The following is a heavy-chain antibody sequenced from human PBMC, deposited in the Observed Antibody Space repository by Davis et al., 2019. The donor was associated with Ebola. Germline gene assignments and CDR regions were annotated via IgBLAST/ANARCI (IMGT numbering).Heavy chain of an antibody. CDR2: FYYSGST. D-gene: IGHD3-22*01. CDR1: SGSITSSDYY. J-gene: IGHJ4*02. V-gene: IGHV4-39*01. CDR3: ARAQTDYYYDSSGYYLLPADFDY. Sequence: MPSETLSLTCTVSSGSITSSDYYWGWIRQSPGKGLEWIGTFYYSGSTYYNPSLKSRVTISVDTSKNQFSLKLSSVTAADTAVYYCARAQTDYYYDSSGYYLLPADFDYWGQGTLVTVSS.